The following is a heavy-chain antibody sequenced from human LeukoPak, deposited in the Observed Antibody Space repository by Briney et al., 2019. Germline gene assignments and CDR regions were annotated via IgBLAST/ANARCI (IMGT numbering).Heavy chain of an antibody. D-gene: IGHD6-13*01. CDR1: GFTFDDYI. CDR2: ISWNSDII. Sequence: GRSLRLSCAASGFTFDDYIMHWVRQAPGKGLEWVAGISWNSDIIGYADSVKGRFTISRDNAKNSLYLQMNNLRPEDTALYYCTKDIRSSRPSYFDYWGQGTLVTVSS. V-gene: IGHV3-9*01. J-gene: IGHJ4*02. CDR3: TKDIRSSRPSYFDY.